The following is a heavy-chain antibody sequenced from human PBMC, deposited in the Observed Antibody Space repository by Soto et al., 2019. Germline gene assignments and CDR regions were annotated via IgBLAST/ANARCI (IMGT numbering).Heavy chain of an antibody. CDR3: ARALFAGRADHFYYAMDV. CDR2: ISAYNGNT. V-gene: IGHV1-18*01. Sequence: ASVKVSCKASGYTFTSYGISWVRQAPGQGLEWMGWISAYNGNTNYAQKLQGRVTMTTDTSTSTAYMELRSLRSDDTAVYYCARALFAGRADHFYYAMDVWGQGTTVTVSS. D-gene: IGHD3-3*01. J-gene: IGHJ6*02. CDR1: GYTFTSYG.